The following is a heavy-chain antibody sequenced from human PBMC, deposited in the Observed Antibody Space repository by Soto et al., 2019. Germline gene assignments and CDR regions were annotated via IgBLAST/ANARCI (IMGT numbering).Heavy chain of an antibody. Sequence: QVQLVQSGAEVKKPGSSVKVSCKASGGTFSSYAISWVRQAPGQGLEWMGGIIPIFGTANYAQKFQGRVTITADESTSTAYMELSSLRSEDTAVYYYAREYCGGDCRTYFDYWGQGTLVTVSS. CDR3: AREYCGGDCRTYFDY. J-gene: IGHJ4*02. D-gene: IGHD2-21*02. V-gene: IGHV1-69*01. CDR2: IIPIFGTA. CDR1: GGTFSSYA.